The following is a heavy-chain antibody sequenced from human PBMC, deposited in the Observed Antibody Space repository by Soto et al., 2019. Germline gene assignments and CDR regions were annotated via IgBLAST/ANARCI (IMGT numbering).Heavy chain of an antibody. CDR2: IFHSGTT. V-gene: IGHV4-39*02. CDR3: ARDFFGNHYFDF. D-gene: IGHD3-10*01. Sequence: SETLSLTCTVSGGPLSSGSYYWSWIRQSPGQGLEWIGNIFHSGTTSYNPSLKSRVTVSVDTSKNQISLNLTSVTAADTAIYYCARDFFGNHYFDFWGQGILVTVSS. CDR1: GGPLSSGSYY. J-gene: IGHJ4*02.